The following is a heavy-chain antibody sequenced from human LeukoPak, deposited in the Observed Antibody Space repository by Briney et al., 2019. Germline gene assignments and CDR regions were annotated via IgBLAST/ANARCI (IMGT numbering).Heavy chain of an antibody. Sequence: MASETLSLTCTVSGASVSSSNYYWSWIRQPPGKGLEWIGYIYYSGSTNYNPSLKSRVTISVDTSKNQFSLKLSSVTAADTAAYYCARDYCTTTRCYPNYFDYWGQGTLVTVSP. CDR1: GASVSSSNYY. D-gene: IGHD2-2*01. J-gene: IGHJ4*02. V-gene: IGHV4-61*01. CDR3: ARDYCTTTRCYPNYFDY. CDR2: IYYSGST.